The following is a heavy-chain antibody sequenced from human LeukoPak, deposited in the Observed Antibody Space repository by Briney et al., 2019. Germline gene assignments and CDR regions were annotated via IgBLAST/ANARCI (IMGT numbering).Heavy chain of an antibody. CDR3: ARDPLGYCSGGSCAGGDY. CDR1: GGSISSGDYY. V-gene: IGHV4-30-4*08. CDR2: IYYSGST. J-gene: IGHJ4*02. Sequence: SETLSLTCTVSGGSISSGDYYWSWIRQPPGKGLEWIGYIYYSGSTYYNPSLKSRVTISVDTSKNQFSLKLSSVTAADTAVYYCARDPLGYCSGGSCAGGDYWGQGTLVTVSS. D-gene: IGHD2-15*01.